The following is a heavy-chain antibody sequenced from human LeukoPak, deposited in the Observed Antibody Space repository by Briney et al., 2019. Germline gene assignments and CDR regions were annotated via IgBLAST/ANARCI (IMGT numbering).Heavy chain of an antibody. D-gene: IGHD4-17*01. J-gene: IGHJ4*02. Sequence: ASVKVSCKASGYTFTSYYMHWVRQAPGQGLEWMGIINPSGGSTSYAQTFQGRVTMTRDTSTGTVYMELSSLRSEDTAVYYCAREFSPQDYGDSKGGFDYWGQGTLVTVSS. CDR2: INPSGGST. V-gene: IGHV1-46*01. CDR1: GYTFTSYY. CDR3: AREFSPQDYGDSKGGFDY.